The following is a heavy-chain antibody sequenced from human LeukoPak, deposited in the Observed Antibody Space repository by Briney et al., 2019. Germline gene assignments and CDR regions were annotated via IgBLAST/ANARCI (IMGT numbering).Heavy chain of an antibody. V-gene: IGHV1-2*02. CDR3: ARSKNDFWRGYYNDY. J-gene: IGHJ4*02. CDR1: GYTFTGYY. CDR2: INPNSGGT. Sequence: ASVKVXCXASGYTFTGYYMHWVRQAPGQGLEWMGWINPNSGGTNYAQKFQGRVTMTRDTSISTAYMELSRLRSDDTAVYYCARSKNDFWRGYYNDYWGQGTLVTVSS. D-gene: IGHD3-3*01.